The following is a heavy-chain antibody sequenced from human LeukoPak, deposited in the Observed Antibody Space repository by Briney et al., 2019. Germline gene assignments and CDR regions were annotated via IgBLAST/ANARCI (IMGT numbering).Heavy chain of an antibody. V-gene: IGHV3-21*01. CDR2: ISSDGRDI. D-gene: IGHD1-7*01. Sequence: GGSLRLSCAASGFSFSSHAMNWVRLAPGKGLEWVSFISSDGRDIFYSDSVRGRFTISRDNAKNSLYLQMNSLRAEDTAVYYCARVPNWNYEVDYWGQGTLVTVSS. CDR1: GFSFSSHA. J-gene: IGHJ4*02. CDR3: ARVPNWNYEVDY.